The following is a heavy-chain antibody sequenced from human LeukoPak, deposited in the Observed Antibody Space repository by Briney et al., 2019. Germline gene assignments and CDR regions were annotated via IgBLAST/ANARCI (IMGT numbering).Heavy chain of an antibody. D-gene: IGHD5-24*01. J-gene: IGHJ4*02. CDR3: ARGRRDGYNLGY. V-gene: IGHV3-23*01. CDR2: ISGSGGTT. Sequence: SGGSLRLSCAASGFTLSSYAMSWVRQAPGKGLEWVSAISGSGGTTYYADSVKGRFTISRDISKNTLSLQMNSLRAEDTAVYYCARGRRDGYNLGYWGQGTLVAVPS. CDR1: GFTLSSYA.